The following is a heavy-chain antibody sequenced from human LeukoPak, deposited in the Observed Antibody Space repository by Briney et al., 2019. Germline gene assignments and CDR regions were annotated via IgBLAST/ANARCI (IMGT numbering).Heavy chain of an antibody. CDR1: GYTFTGYY. J-gene: IGHJ4*02. CDR2: INPNSGGT. CDR3: ARGDTAMPHLPLDY. Sequence: ASVKVSCKASGYTFTGYYMRWVRQAPGQGPEWMGRINPNSGGTNYAQKFQGRVTMTRDTSISTAYMELSRLRSDDTAVYYCARGDTAMPHLPLDYWGQGTLVTVSS. D-gene: IGHD5-18*01. V-gene: IGHV1-2*06.